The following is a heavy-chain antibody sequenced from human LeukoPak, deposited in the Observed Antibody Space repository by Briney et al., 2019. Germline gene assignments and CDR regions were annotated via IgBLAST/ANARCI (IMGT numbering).Heavy chain of an antibody. CDR2: INWNGGST. V-gene: IGHV3-20*04. J-gene: IGHJ4*02. Sequence: GGSLRLSCAASGFTFDDYGMSWVRQAPGKGLEWVSGINWNGGSTGYADSVKGRFTISRDSAKNSLYLQMNSLRAEDTALYYCARGYCSSTSCYTFDYWGQGTLVTVSS. CDR3: ARGYCSSTSCYTFDY. D-gene: IGHD2-2*02. CDR1: GFTFDDYG.